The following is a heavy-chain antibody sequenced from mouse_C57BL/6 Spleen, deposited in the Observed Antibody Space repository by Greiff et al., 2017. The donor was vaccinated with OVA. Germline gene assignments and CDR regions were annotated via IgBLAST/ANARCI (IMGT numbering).Heavy chain of an antibody. CDR1: GFTFSSYG. CDR3: ARHGATMVTREVFAY. J-gene: IGHJ3*01. V-gene: IGHV5-6*01. D-gene: IGHD2-2*01. Sequence: EVKLVESGGDLVKPGGSLKLSCAASGFTFSSYGMSWVRQTPDKRLEWVATISSGGSYTYYPDSVKGRFTISRDNAKNTLYLQMSSLKSEDTAMYYCARHGATMVTREVFAYWGQGTLVTVSA. CDR2: ISSGGSYT.